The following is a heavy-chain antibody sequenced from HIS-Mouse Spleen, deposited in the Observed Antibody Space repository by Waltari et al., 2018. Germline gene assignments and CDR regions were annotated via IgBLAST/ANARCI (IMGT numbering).Heavy chain of an antibody. V-gene: IGHV4-39*07. CDR3: ARDLKAVATFDY. D-gene: IGHD5-12*01. Sequence: QLQLQESGPGLVKPSETLSLTCTVSGGSISSSSYYWGWIRQPPGEGLEWIGSINYSGGPSYNPSPKSRVTISVDTSKNQFSPKLRSVTAADTAVYYCARDLKAVATFDYWGQGTLVTVSS. CDR2: INYSGGP. CDR1: GGSISSSSYY. J-gene: IGHJ4*02.